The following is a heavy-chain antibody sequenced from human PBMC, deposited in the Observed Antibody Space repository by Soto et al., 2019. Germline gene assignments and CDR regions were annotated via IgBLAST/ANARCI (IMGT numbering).Heavy chain of an antibody. CDR3: ARDRAWSSFDY. V-gene: IGHV3-7*01. Sequence: GGSLRLSCTASGFTFSTSWMNWGRQAPGKGLEWVASTNPDGSKKYHVDSVEGRFTISRDNAKNSLFLQMDSLRVEDTALYYCARDRAWSSFDYWGQGTQVTVSS. CDR1: GFTFSTSW. J-gene: IGHJ4*02. D-gene: IGHD6-19*01. CDR2: TNPDGSKK.